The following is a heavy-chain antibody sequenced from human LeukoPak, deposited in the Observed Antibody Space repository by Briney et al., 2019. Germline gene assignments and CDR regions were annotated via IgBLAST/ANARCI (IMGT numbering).Heavy chain of an antibody. CDR2: INPSGGST. J-gene: IGHJ4*02. D-gene: IGHD1/OR15-1a*01. V-gene: IGHV1-46*01. CDR3: ARVETGTHFDY. Sequence: EASVKVSCKASGYTFTSYYMHWVRQAPGQGLEWMGIINPSGGSTSYAQKFQGRVTMARDTSTSTVYMELSSLRSEDTAVYYCARVETGTHFDYWGQGTLVTVSS. CDR1: GYTFTSYY.